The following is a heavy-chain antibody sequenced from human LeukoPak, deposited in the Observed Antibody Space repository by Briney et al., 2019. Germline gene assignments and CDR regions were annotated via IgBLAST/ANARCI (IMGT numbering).Heavy chain of an antibody. V-gene: IGHV3-30*02. CDR2: IRYDGSSQ. J-gene: IGHJ4*02. Sequence: PGGPLRLSCAASGFTFSNYGMHWVRQAPGKGLEWVTFIRYDGSSQFYADSLKGRFTISRDNSKNTLYLQMNSLSAEDTAVYYCVKGKDYYIDYWGQGTPVTVPS. CDR3: VKGKDYYIDY. CDR1: GFTFSNYG.